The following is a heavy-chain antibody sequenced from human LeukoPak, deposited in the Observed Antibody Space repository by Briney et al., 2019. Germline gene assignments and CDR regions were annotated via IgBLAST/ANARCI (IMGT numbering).Heavy chain of an antibody. J-gene: IGHJ4*02. D-gene: IGHD3-16*01. Sequence: ASVKVSCKASGYTFTGYYMHWVRQAPGQGLEWMGWINPNNGGTNYAQKFQGRVTMTRDTSISTTYMELGRLRFDDTAVYYCARLGGSYGWGQGTLVTVSS. CDR3: ARLGGSYG. CDR2: INPNNGGT. CDR1: GYTFTGYY. V-gene: IGHV1-2*02.